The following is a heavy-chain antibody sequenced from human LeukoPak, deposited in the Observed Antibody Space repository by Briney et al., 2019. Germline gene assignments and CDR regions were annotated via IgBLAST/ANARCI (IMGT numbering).Heavy chain of an antibody. Sequence: ASVKVSCKASGYTFTGYYMHWVRQAPGQELEWMGWINPNSGGTNYAQKFQGRVTMTRDTSISTAYMELSRLRSDDTAVYYCARDKAGVPLLGWFDPWGQGTLVTVSS. CDR2: INPNSGGT. CDR1: GYTFTGYY. J-gene: IGHJ5*02. D-gene: IGHD3-10*01. V-gene: IGHV1-2*02. CDR3: ARDKAGVPLLGWFDP.